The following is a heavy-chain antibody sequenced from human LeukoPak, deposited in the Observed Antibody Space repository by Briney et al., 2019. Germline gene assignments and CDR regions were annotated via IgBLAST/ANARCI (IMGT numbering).Heavy chain of an antibody. CDR1: GFTFGSYG. D-gene: IGHD3-9*01. J-gene: IGHJ6*02. Sequence: PGGSLRLSCAASGFTFGSYGMHWVRQAPGKGLEWVAVIWYDGSNKYYADSVKGRFTISRDNSKNTLYLQMNSLRAEDTAVYYCARENTYYDILTGYYQDYYYYYGMDVWGQGTTVTVSS. V-gene: IGHV3-33*01. CDR2: IWYDGSNK. CDR3: ARENTYYDILTGYYQDYYYYYGMDV.